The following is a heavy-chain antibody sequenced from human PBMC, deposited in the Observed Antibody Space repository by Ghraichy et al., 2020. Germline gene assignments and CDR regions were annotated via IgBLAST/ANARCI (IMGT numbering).Heavy chain of an antibody. V-gene: IGHV4-59*01. CDR3: ARGPTPLGMYSSGAYYVDY. D-gene: IGHD6-19*01. J-gene: IGHJ4*02. CDR1: GGSISSYY. Sequence: GSLSLTCTVSGGSISSYYWSWIRQPPGKGLEWIGYIYYSGSTNYNPSLKSRVTISVDTSKNQFSLKLSSVTAADTAVYYCARGPTPLGMYSSGAYYVDYWGQGTLVTVSS. CDR2: IYYSGST.